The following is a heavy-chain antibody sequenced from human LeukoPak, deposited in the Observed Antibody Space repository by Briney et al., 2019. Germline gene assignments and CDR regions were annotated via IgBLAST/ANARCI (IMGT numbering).Heavy chain of an antibody. J-gene: IGHJ4*02. Sequence: TVKVSCKASGFTFTSSAMQWVRQARGQRLEWIGWIVVGSGNTNYAQKFQERVTITRDMSTSTAYMELSSLRSEDTAVYYCAAGWVCSGGSCYYYFDYWGQGTLVTVSS. V-gene: IGHV1-58*02. CDR2: IVVGSGNT. CDR1: GFTFTSSA. CDR3: AAGWVCSGGSCYYYFDY. D-gene: IGHD2-15*01.